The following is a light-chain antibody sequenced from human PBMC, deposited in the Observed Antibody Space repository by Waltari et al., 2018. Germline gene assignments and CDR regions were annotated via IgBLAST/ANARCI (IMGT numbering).Light chain of an antibody. J-gene: IGLJ3*02. Sequence: QSLLTQPPSISGAPGQRVTISCSGGTSNIGRNSVNGYEQVPGTAPNLLIFRSDQRPSGVSDRFSGSKSGTSASLTITGLLSADETDYICAAWDDSLNAWIFGGGTRLTVL. CDR2: RSD. V-gene: IGLV1-44*01. CDR1: TSNIGRNS. CDR3: AAWDDSLNAWI.